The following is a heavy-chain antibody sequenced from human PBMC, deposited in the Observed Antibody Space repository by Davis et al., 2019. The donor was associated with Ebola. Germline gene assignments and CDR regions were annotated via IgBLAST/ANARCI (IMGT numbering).Heavy chain of an antibody. Sequence: ASVKVSCKASGYTFTSYDINWVRQATGQGLEWMGWINPNSGGTNYAQKFQGWVTMTRDTSASTTYMELTSLKSEDTTVYYCARDSLPAQYTTIHYNVANFDYWGQGTLVTVSS. CDR1: GYTFTSYD. J-gene: IGHJ4*02. CDR3: ARDSLPAQYTTIHYNVANFDY. D-gene: IGHD5-24*01. CDR2: INPNSGGT. V-gene: IGHV1-2*04.